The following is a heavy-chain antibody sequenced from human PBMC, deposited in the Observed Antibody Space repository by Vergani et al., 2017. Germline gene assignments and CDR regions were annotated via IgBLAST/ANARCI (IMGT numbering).Heavy chain of an antibody. CDR3: ARDRGARSSGSYPFDY. D-gene: IGHD1-26*01. V-gene: IGHV5-51*01. CDR2: IYPGDSDT. Sequence: EVQLVQSGAEVKKPGESLKISCKGSGYSFTSYWIGWVRQMPGKGLEWMGIIYPGDSDTRYSPSFQGQVTISADKSISTAYLQWSSLKASDTAMYYCARDRGARSSGSYPFDYWGQGTLVTVSS. J-gene: IGHJ4*02. CDR1: GYSFTSYW.